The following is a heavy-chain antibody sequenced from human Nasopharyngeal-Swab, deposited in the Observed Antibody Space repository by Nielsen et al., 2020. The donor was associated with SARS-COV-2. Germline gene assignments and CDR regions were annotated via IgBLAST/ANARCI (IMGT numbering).Heavy chain of an antibody. CDR2: VNQDGSRT. CDR3: VKHQGSSSDQ. V-gene: IGHV3-74*01. CDR1: GITFRTSI. Sequence: GESLKISCEVSGITFRTSIWHWVRQAPGKGLVWVSRVNQDGSRTDYADSVRGRFTISRDNAKNTLYLQMNSLRVEDTAVYYCVKHQGSSSDQWGQGTLVTVSS. J-gene: IGHJ4*02.